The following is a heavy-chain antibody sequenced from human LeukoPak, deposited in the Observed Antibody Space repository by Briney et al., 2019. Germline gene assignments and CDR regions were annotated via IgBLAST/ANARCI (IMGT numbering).Heavy chain of an antibody. V-gene: IGHV1-18*01. Sequence: ASVKVSCKASGYTFTSYGISWVRQAPGQGLEWMGRISPYNGNTNYAQKFQGRVTMTRDTSTSTAYMELRSLKSDDRAVYYCARLGFGELSMTDWGQGTLVTVSS. D-gene: IGHD3-10*01. CDR1: GYTFTSYG. J-gene: IGHJ4*02. CDR2: ISPYNGNT. CDR3: ARLGFGELSMTD.